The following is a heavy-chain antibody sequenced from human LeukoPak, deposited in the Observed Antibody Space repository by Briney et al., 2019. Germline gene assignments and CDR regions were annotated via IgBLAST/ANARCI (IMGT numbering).Heavy chain of an antibody. J-gene: IGHJ4*02. CDR1: GFTFSNYA. Sequence: GGSLRLSCAASGFTFSNYAMHWVRQAPGKGLEWVAVISYDGGNIYYADSVRGRFTISRDNSKTTLSLQMNSLKTEDTAVYYCARGNSYGYWGQGTLVTVSS. CDR3: ARGNSYGY. CDR2: ISYDGGNI. D-gene: IGHD5-18*01. V-gene: IGHV3-30-3*01.